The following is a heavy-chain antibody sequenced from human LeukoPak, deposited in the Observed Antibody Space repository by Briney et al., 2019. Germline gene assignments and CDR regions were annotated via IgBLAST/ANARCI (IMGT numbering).Heavy chain of an antibody. CDR3: AKGVHYYDSSGSFDY. CDR1: GFTFSSYA. CDR2: ISGSDGST. J-gene: IGHJ4*02. D-gene: IGHD3-22*01. V-gene: IGHV3-23*01. Sequence: GGSLRLSCAASGFTFSSYAMSWVRQAPGKGLEWVSAISGSDGSTYYADSVKGRFTISRDNSKNTLYLQMNSLRAEDTAVYYCAKGVHYYDSSGSFDYWGQGTLVTVSS.